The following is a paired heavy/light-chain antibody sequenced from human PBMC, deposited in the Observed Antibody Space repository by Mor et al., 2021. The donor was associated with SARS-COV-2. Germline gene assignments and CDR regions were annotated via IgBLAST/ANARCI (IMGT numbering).Heavy chain of an antibody. CDR2: IYSGGRA. V-gene: IGHV4-4*02. Sequence: QVQLQESGPGLVKPSGTLSLTCTVSGDPISSDDWWMWVRQPPGKGLEWIGEIYSGGRANYNPSLKSRVTMSIDRSKKQFSLKLSSVTAADTAVYYCAREGANTSFDYWGQGTLVTVSS. CDR1: GDPISSDDW. J-gene: IGHJ4*02. CDR3: AREGANTSFDY. D-gene: IGHD2-8*01.
Light chain of an antibody. J-gene: IGKJ1*01. Sequence: EIVLTQSPGTLSLSPGDRATLSCRASQSVSSSHLTWYQQKPGQAPRLLIYGAFSRATGIPERFSGSGSGTDFTLTISRLEPEDFAVYYCQQYLTSPPRWTFGQGTKVEIK. CDR3: QQYLTSPPRWT. CDR2: GAF. V-gene: IGKV3-20*01. CDR1: QSVSSSH.